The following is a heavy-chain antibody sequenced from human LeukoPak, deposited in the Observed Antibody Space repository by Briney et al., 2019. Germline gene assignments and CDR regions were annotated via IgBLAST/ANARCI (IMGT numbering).Heavy chain of an antibody. CDR2: INPNSGGT. CDR3: ARDLVPYYYDSSGSDY. CDR1: GYTFTGYY. V-gene: IGHV1-2*02. D-gene: IGHD3-22*01. Sequence: ASVKVSCKASGYTFTGYYMHWVRQAPGQGLEWMGWINPNSGGTIYAQKFQGRVTMTRDTSISTVYMELSRLRSDDTAVYYCARDLVPYYYDSSGSDYWGQGTLVTVSS. J-gene: IGHJ4*02.